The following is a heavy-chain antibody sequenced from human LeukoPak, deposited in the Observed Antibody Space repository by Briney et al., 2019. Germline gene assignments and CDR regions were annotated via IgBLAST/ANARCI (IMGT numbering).Heavy chain of an antibody. V-gene: IGHV1-2*02. CDR2: INPNSGGT. D-gene: IGHD3-22*01. J-gene: IGHJ5*02. Sequence: ASVKVSCKASGYTFTGYYMHWVRQAPGQGLEWIGSINPNSGGTNYAQKFQGRVTMTRDTSISTAYMELSRLRSDDTAVYYCARAAYYYDSSGYYFPNWFDPWGQGTLVTVSS. CDR1: GYTFTGYY. CDR3: ARAAYYYDSSGYYFPNWFDP.